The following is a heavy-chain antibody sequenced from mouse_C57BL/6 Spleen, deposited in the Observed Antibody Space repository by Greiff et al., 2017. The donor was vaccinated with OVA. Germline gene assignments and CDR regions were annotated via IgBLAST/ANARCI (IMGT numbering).Heavy chain of an antibody. J-gene: IGHJ3*01. Sequence: QVQLQQSGPELVKPGASVKISCKASGYAFSSSWMNWVKQRPGQGLEWIGRIYPGDGDTNYNGKFKGKATLTADKSSSTAYMQLSSLTTEVSAVYFGARREGDYYGSSSWFAYWGQGTLVTVSA. D-gene: IGHD1-1*01. CDR1: GYAFSSSW. V-gene: IGHV1-82*01. CDR3: ARREGDYYGSSSWFAY. CDR2: IYPGDGDT.